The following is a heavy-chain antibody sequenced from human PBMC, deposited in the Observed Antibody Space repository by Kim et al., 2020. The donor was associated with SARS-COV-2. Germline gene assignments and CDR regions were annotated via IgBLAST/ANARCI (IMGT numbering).Heavy chain of an antibody. J-gene: IGHJ4*02. CDR3: ARGFPPNGSAVAGKLDY. D-gene: IGHD6-19*01. V-gene: IGHV4-34*01. Sequence: SETLSLTCAVYGGSFSGYYWSWIRQPPGKGLEWIGEINHSGSTNYNPSLKSRVTISVDTSKNQFSLKLSSVTAADTAVYYCARGFPPNGSAVAGKLDYWGQGTLVTVSS. CDR2: INHSGST. CDR1: GGSFSGYY.